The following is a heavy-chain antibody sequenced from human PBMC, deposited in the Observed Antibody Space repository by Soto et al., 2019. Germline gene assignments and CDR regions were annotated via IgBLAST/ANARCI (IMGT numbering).Heavy chain of an antibody. V-gene: IGHV3-48*02. J-gene: IGHJ4*02. CDR1: GFTFSSFS. Sequence: EVQLVESGGGLVQPGGSLRLSCAASGFTFSSFSMNWVRQAPGKGLEWLAYISGRSETSYADAVKGRFTISRDGAKNSLYHQLNSLRDEDTAVYYCARDHNWAFDYWGQGILVTVSS. D-gene: IGHD3-16*01. CDR3: ARDHNWAFDY. CDR2: ISGRSET.